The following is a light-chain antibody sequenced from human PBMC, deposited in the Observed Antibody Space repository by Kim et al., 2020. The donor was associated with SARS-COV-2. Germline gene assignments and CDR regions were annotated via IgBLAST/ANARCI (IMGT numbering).Light chain of an antibody. CDR2: DNN. CDR3: GTWDSSLIAWV. V-gene: IGLV1-51*01. CDR1: SSNIGNNY. Sequence: GQKVTISCSGSSSNIGNNYLSWYQQLPGTAPKLLIYDNNRRPSGIPDRFSGSKSGTSATLGITGLQTGDEADYYCGTWDSSLIAWVFGGGTQLTVL. J-gene: IGLJ3*02.